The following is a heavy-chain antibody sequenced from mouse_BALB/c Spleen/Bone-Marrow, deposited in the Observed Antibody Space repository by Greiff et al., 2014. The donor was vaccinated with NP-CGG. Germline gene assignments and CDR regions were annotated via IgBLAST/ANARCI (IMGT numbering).Heavy chain of an antibody. Sequence: VQLQQSGAELVKPGASGRLSGKAPGYSFTTYWIHWVKQRPGQGLEWIGEINPSNGRTNYNEKFKSKATLTVDKSSSTAYMQLSSLTSEDSAVYYCARYDGPAWFAYWGQGTLVTVSA. V-gene: IGHV1S81*02. CDR3: ARYDGPAWFAY. CDR2: INPSNGRT. CDR1: GYSFTTYW. J-gene: IGHJ3*01. D-gene: IGHD2-3*01.